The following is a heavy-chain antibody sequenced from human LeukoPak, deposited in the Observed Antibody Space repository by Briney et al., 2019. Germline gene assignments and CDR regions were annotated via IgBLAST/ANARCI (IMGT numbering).Heavy chain of an antibody. D-gene: IGHD3-16*01. CDR1: GGSISSGDYY. V-gene: IGHV4-30-4*08. J-gene: IGHJ4*02. CDR3: ARDTYYGGASDY. CDR2: IYYSGST. Sequence: SETLSLTCTVSGGSISSGDYYWSWIRQPPGKGLEWIGYIYYSGSTYYNPSLKSRVTISVDTSKNQFSLKLSSVTAADTAVYYCARDTYYGGASDYWGQGTLVTVSS.